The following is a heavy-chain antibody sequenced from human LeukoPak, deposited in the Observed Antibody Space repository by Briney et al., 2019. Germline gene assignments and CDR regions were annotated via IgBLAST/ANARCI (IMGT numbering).Heavy chain of an antibody. CDR2: ITDSGGTI. D-gene: IGHD1-26*01. V-gene: IGHV3-23*01. CDR3: AKGANSDTRYYFDY. Sequence: GGSLRLSCAASGFTFSNSAMTWVRQAPGKGLEWVSTITDSGGTIYYADSVKGRFTISRDNSKNTLFLQMKSLRVEHTAIYYCAKGANSDTRYYFDYWGQGSLVTVSS. J-gene: IGHJ4*02. CDR1: GFTFSNSA.